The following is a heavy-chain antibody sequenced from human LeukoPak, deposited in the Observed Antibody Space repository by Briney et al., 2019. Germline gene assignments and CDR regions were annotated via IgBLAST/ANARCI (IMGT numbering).Heavy chain of an antibody. Sequence: EASVTVSFTASGGTFSSYAISWVRQAPGQGLEWMGWMNPNSGNTGYAQKFQGRVTMTRNTSISTAYMELSSLRSEDTAVYYCARNLLASDAFDIWGQGTMVTVSS. J-gene: IGHJ3*02. CDR1: GGTFSSYA. V-gene: IGHV1-8*02. CDR2: MNPNSGNT. CDR3: ARNLLASDAFDI.